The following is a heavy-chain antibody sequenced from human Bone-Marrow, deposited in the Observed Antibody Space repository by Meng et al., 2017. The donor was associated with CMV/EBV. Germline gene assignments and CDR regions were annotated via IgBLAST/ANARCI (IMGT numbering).Heavy chain of an antibody. CDR1: GDTFNRYA. Sequence: SVKVSCKASGDTFNRYAFSWVRQAPGQRLEWMGGLIPSFGTVNFAQGFEGRLTITTDKSTSTVYMDLSSLKSEDTAVYYCARGGCSSTSCYTYWFDPWGEGTLVAFSS. J-gene: IGHJ5*02. D-gene: IGHD2-2*02. V-gene: IGHV1-69*05. CDR2: LIPSFGTV. CDR3: ARGGCSSTSCYTYWFDP.